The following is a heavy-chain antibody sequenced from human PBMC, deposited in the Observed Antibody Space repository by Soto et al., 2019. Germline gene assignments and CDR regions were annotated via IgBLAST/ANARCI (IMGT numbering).Heavy chain of an antibody. CDR2: MNPNSGNT. CDR1: GYTFTSYD. V-gene: IGHV1-8*01. D-gene: IGHD3-16*01. J-gene: IGHJ5*02. CDR3: SRGTLRGGGLDP. Sequence: QVQLVQSGAQVKKPGASVKVSCKASGYTFTSYDINWVRQPTGQGLEWMGWMNPNSGNTGYAQKFQGRVTMTRNTSISTAYMELSSLRAEDTAVYYCSRGTLRGGGLDPWGQVTLVTVAS.